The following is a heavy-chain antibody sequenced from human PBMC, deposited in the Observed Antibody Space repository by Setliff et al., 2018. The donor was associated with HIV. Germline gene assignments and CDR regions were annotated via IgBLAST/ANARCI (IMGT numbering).Heavy chain of an antibody. CDR3: ASRLPLSSGSAFAY. CDR2: INHSRST. Sequence: LSLTCTVSGGSISTSSHSWGWIRQSPGKGLEWVGRINHSRSTFYNPSLKNRVTMSIDTSKNQFSLKLTSVTAADTSVYFCASRLPLSSGSAFAYWGQGTLVTVSS. D-gene: IGHD3-10*01. CDR1: GGSISTSSHS. V-gene: IGHV4-39*01. J-gene: IGHJ4*02.